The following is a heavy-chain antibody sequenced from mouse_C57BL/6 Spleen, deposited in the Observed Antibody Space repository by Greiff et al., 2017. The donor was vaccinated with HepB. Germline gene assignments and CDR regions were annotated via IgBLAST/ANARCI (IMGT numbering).Heavy chain of an antibody. V-gene: IGHV1-55*01. CDR2: IYPGSGST. D-gene: IGHD1-1*01. Sequence: QVQLQQPGAELVKPGASVKMSCKASGYTFTSYWITWVKQRPGQGLEWIGDIYPGSGSTNYNEKFKSKATLTVDTSSSTAYMQLSSLTSEDSAVYYCARDITSVVAKGYFDVWGTGTTVTVSS. CDR1: GYTFTSYW. CDR3: ARDITSVVAKGYFDV. J-gene: IGHJ1*03.